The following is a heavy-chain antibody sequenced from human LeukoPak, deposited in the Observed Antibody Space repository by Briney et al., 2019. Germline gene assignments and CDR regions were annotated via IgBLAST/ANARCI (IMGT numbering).Heavy chain of an antibody. D-gene: IGHD6-13*01. Sequence: GASVKVSCKASGYTFTSYYMHWVRQAPGQGLEWMGIINPSGGSTSYAQKFQGRVTMTRDTSTSTVYMELSSLRSDDTAVYYCARKQLVPYYYYYGMDVWGQGTTVTVSS. CDR3: ARKQLVPYYYYYGMDV. J-gene: IGHJ6*02. CDR1: GYTFTSYY. CDR2: INPSGGST. V-gene: IGHV1-46*01.